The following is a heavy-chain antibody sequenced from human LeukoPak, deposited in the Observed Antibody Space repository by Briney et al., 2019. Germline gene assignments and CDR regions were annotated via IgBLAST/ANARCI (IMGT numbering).Heavy chain of an antibody. CDR3: AKDMGYSSSWYAGNAFDI. V-gene: IGHV3-74*01. CDR2: ISSDGSTT. CDR1: GFTFSSYW. J-gene: IGHJ3*02. D-gene: IGHD6-13*01. Sequence: GGSLRLSCAASGFTFSSYWMHWVRQVPGKGLVWVSRISSDGSTTTYADSVKGRFTISRDNAKNTLSLQMSSLRAEDTAVDYCAKDMGYSSSWYAGNAFDIWGQGTMVTVSS.